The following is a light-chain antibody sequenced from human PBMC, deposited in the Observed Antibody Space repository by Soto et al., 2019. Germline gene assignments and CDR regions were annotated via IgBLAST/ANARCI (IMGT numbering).Light chain of an antibody. CDR3: MQALQTPVT. J-gene: IGKJ2*01. CDR2: MAF. Sequence: EIVMTQSPLSLPVTPGEPASISCRSSQSLLHRNGNKYLDWYLQKPGQSPQLLIYMAFSRASGVPDRLSGSGSGTDFTLKISRVEAEDVGIYYCMQALQTPVTFGQGTKLEI. CDR1: QSLLHRNGNKY. V-gene: IGKV2-28*01.